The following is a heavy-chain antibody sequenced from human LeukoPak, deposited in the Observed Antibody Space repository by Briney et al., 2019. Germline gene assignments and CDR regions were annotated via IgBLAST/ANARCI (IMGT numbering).Heavy chain of an antibody. Sequence: TSETLSLTCTVSGGSISSGDYYWSWIRQPPGKGLEWIGYIYYSGSTYYNPSLKSRVTISVDTSKNQFSLKLSSVTAADTAVYYCARHDFNSGYCSGGSCPRDAFDIWGQGTMVTVSS. CDR2: IYYSGST. V-gene: IGHV4-30-4*08. CDR1: GGSISSGDYY. D-gene: IGHD2-15*01. CDR3: ARHDFNSGYCSGGSCPRDAFDI. J-gene: IGHJ3*02.